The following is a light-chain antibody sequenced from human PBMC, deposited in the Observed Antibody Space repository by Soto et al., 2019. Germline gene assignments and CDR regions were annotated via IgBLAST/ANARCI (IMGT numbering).Light chain of an antibody. CDR1: QSVTNSY. Sequence: EVVLTQSPGTLSLFPGERATLSCRASQSVTNSYLAWYQQKPGQAPRPLIYGISNRATGIPDRFSGSGSGTDFTLTISRLEPEDLAVYYCHQYGSSWTFGQGTKVEIK. CDR2: GIS. CDR3: HQYGSSWT. J-gene: IGKJ1*01. V-gene: IGKV3-20*01.